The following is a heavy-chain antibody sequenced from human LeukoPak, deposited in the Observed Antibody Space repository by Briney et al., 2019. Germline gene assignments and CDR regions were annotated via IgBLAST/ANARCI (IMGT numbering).Heavy chain of an antibody. D-gene: IGHD4-17*01. CDR3: ANGDPPFDY. Sequence: PGGSLRLSCAASGFTFSSYGMRRVRQAPGKGLEWVAVISYDGSNKYYADSVKGRFTISRDNSKNTLYLQMNSLRAEDTAVYYCANGDPPFDYWGQGTLVTVSS. CDR2: ISYDGSNK. J-gene: IGHJ4*02. V-gene: IGHV3-30*18. CDR1: GFTFSSYG.